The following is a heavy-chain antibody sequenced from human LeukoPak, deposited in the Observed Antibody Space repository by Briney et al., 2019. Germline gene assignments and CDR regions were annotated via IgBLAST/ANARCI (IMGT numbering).Heavy chain of an antibody. D-gene: IGHD3-10*02. V-gene: IGHV3-48*03. CDR1: GFTFSSYE. Sequence: GGSLRLSRAASGFTFSSYEMNWVRQAPGKGLEWVSYISSSGSTIYYADSVKGRFTISRDNAKNSLYLQMNSLRAEDTAVYYCAELGITMIGGVWGKGATVTVSS. CDR2: ISSSGSTI. J-gene: IGHJ6*04. CDR3: AELGITMIGGV.